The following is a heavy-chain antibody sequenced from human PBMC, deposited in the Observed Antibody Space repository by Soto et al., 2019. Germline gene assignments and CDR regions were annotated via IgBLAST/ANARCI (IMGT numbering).Heavy chain of an antibody. J-gene: IGHJ5*02. CDR1: GYTFTSYD. D-gene: IGHD6-13*01. CDR2: MNPNSGNT. CDR3: ARFLFRQLVNFGFDP. V-gene: IGHV1-8*01. Sequence: GSVKVSCKASGYTFTSYDINWVRQATGQGLEWMGWMNPNSGNTGYAQKFQGRVTMTRNTSISTAYMELSSLRSEDTAVYYCARFLFRQLVNFGFDPWGQGTLVTVSS.